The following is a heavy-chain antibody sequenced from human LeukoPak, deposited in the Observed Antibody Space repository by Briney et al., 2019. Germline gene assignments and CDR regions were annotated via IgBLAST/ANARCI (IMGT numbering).Heavy chain of an antibody. CDR2: ISGRSDYI. CDR1: GFPFSTYS. Sequence: PGGSLLLSCAASGFPFSTYSMNWVRQAPGKGLEWVSAISGRSDYIFYADSVRGRFTIFRDNAKNSLYLQMNNLRAEDTAVYYCARELWLKVFDIWGQGTMVTVSS. V-gene: IGHV3-21*06. D-gene: IGHD3-10*01. J-gene: IGHJ3*02. CDR3: ARELWLKVFDI.